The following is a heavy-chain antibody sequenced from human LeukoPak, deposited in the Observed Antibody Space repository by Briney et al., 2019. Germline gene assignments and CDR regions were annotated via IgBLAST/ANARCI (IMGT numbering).Heavy chain of an antibody. V-gene: IGHV1-18*01. D-gene: IGHD3-10*01. Sequence: GASVKVSCKASGYTFSNYGISWVRQAPGQGLEWMGWISSYNDNTNYAQKLQGRVTMTTDTSTSTAYMELRSLRSDDTAVYYCARIRFGELPVDYWGQGTLVTVSS. J-gene: IGHJ4*02. CDR3: ARIRFGELPVDY. CDR1: GYTFSNYG. CDR2: ISSYNDNT.